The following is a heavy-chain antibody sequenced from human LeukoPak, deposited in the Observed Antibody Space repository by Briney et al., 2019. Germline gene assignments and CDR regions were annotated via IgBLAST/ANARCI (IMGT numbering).Heavy chain of an antibody. CDR3: VKGYYDILTGYEYFDY. CDR1: GFTFSSYA. D-gene: IGHD3-9*01. J-gene: IGHJ4*02. CDR2: ISSNGGST. Sequence: PGGSLRLSCSASGFTFSSYAMHWVRQAPGKGLEYVSAISSNGGSTYYADSEKGRFTISRDNSKNTLYLQMSSLRAEDTAVYYCVKGYYDILTGYEYFDYWGQGTLVTVSS. V-gene: IGHV3-64D*06.